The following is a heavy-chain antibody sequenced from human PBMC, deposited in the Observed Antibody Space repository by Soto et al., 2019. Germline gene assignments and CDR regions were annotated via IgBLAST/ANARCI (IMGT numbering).Heavy chain of an antibody. V-gene: IGHV4-61*01. CDR2: IYYSGST. CDR3: AVYYDILTGYSSYFDY. CDR1: GGSVSSGSYY. Sequence: SETLSLTCTVSGGSVSSGSYYWSWIRQPPGKGLEWIGYIYYSGSTNYNPSLKSRVTISVDTSNNQFSLKLSSVTAADTVVYYCAVYYDILTGYSSYFDYWGQGTLVTVSS. D-gene: IGHD3-9*01. J-gene: IGHJ4*02.